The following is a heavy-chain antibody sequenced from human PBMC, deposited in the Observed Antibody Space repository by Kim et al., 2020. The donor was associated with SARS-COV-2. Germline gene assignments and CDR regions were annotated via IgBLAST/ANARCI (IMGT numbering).Heavy chain of an antibody. CDR2: IWYDGSNK. D-gene: IGHD2-21*02. Sequence: GGSLRLSCAASGFTFSSYGMHWVRQAPGKGLEWVAVIWYDGSNKYYADSVKGRFTISRDNSKNTLFLQMNSLRAEDTAVYYCARRPHIVVVTALDYWGQGTLVTVSS. CDR1: GFTFSSYG. J-gene: IGHJ4*02. V-gene: IGHV3-33*01. CDR3: ARRPHIVVVTALDY.